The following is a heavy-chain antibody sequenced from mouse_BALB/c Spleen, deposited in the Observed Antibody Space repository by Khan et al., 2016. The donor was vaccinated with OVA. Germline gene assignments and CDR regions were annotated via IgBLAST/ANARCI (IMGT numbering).Heavy chain of an antibody. Sequence: EVQLQQSGPELVKPGASVKMSCKASGYTFTSYVMHWVKQKPGQGLEWIGYISPNSDGSKYNEKFRGKATLTSDKSSSTAYMALSSLTSADSAVXYVWASLEYYDSGSEGFAYWGQGTLVTVSA. CDR3: WASLEYYDSGSEGFAY. J-gene: IGHJ3*01. V-gene: IGHV1S136*01. CDR2: ISPNSDGS. D-gene: IGHD1-1*01. CDR1: GYTFTSYV.